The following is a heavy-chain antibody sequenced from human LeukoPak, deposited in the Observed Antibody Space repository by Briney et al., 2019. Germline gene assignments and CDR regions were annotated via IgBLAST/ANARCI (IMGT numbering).Heavy chain of an antibody. D-gene: IGHD4-17*01. CDR1: GFTFSSYA. CDR2: IGGNGGTT. J-gene: IGHJ4*02. V-gene: IGHV3-23*01. CDR3: SKDRGGTYGDYFDY. Sequence: GGSLRLSCAASGFTFSSYAMSWVRQSPGRGLEWVSAIGGNGGTTYYADSVKGRFTISRDNSKNTLYLQMNSLSAEDTAVYYCSKDRGGTYGDYFDYWGQGTLVTVSS.